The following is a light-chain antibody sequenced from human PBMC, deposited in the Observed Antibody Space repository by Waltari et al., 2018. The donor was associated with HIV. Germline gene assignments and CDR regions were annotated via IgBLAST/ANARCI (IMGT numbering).Light chain of an antibody. CDR2: NTD. V-gene: IGLV8-61*01. Sequence: QTVVTQEPSLSVSPGKTITLTCGLSSASVSTSFFPSWYQLTPGQPPRSLLYNTDVRSSGVPDRFSGSIVGNKAALTITGAQAEDESVYYCVLYVRSGRVLGGGTRLTVL. CDR1: SASVSTSFF. CDR3: VLYVRSGRV. J-gene: IGLJ2*01.